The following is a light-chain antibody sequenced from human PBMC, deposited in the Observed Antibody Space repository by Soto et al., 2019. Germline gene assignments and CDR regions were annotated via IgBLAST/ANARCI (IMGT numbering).Light chain of an antibody. J-gene: IGLJ3*02. Sequence: QSALTQPRSVSGSPGQSVTISCTGTSSDVGGYNYVSWYQQHPGKAPKLIIYDVSERPSGVPDRFSGSKSGNTASLTISGLQAEDEANYDCCSYAGSYTHWVFGGGTKLTVL. CDR1: SSDVGGYNY. CDR2: DVS. V-gene: IGLV2-11*01. CDR3: CSYAGSYTHWV.